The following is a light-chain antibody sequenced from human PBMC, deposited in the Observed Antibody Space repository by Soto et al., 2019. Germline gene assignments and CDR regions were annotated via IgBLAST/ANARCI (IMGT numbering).Light chain of an antibody. J-gene: IGLJ1*01. CDR1: SNDIGRYNY. CDR3: CSYTSSSTTTYL. Sequence: QSVLTQPASVSGSPGQSITISCTGTSNDIGRYNYVSWYQQHPGKAPKLTIYDVSNRPSGVSNRFSGSKSGNTASLTVSGLQAEDEADYFCCSYTSSSTTTYLLGTGTKVTVL. V-gene: IGLV2-14*01. CDR2: DVS.